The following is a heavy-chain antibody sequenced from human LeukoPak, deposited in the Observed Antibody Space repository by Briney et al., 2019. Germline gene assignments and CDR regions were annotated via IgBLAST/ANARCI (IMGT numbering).Heavy chain of an antibody. CDR3: ARVRVCGGDCYWYFDL. CDR1: GGTFSSYT. J-gene: IGHJ2*01. CDR2: ISAYNGNT. D-gene: IGHD2-21*01. V-gene: IGHV1-18*01. Sequence: ASVKVSCKASGGTFSSYTISWVRQAPGQGLEWMGWISAYNGNTNYAQKLQGRVTMTTDTSTSTAYMELRSLRSDDTAVYYCARVRVCGGDCYWYFDLWGRGTLVTVSS.